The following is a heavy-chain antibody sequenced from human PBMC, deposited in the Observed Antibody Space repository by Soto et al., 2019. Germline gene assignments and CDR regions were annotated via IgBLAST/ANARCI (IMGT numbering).Heavy chain of an antibody. Sequence: EVQLLESGGGLVQPGGSLRLSCAASGFTFSSYAMSWVRQAPGKGLEWVSAISGSGGSTYYADSVKGRFTISRDNSKNPLYLQMNSLRAEHTAVYYCAKYHVDALYFDFWGQGTLVTVSS. CDR3: AKYHVDALYFDF. D-gene: IGHD3-10*02. J-gene: IGHJ4*01. CDR2: ISGSGGST. CDR1: GFTFSSYA. V-gene: IGHV3-23*01.